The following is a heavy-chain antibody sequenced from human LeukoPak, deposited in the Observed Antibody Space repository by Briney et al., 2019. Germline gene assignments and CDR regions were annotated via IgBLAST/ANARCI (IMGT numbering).Heavy chain of an antibody. CDR2: IRSKAYGGTT. CDR1: GFTFGDYA. Sequence: GGSLRLFCTASGFTFGDYAMGWVRQAPGKGLEWVGFIRSKAYGGTTEYAASVKGRFTSSRDDSKSIAYLQMNSLKSEDTAVYYCTRDRGYSYSWYFDSWGQGTLVTVSS. CDR3: TRDRGYSYSWYFDS. J-gene: IGHJ4*02. D-gene: IGHD5-18*01. V-gene: IGHV3-49*04.